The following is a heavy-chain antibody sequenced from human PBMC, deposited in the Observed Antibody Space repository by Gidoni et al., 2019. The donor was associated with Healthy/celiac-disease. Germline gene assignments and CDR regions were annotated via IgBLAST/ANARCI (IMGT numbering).Heavy chain of an antibody. CDR2: IRYDGSNK. J-gene: IGHJ4*02. CDR3: AKDLRGSYPHFDY. D-gene: IGHD1-26*01. V-gene: IGHV3-30*02. Sequence: QVQLVESGGGVVQPGGSLSLSCAASGFNFSSYGMHWVRQAPGKGLEWVAFIRYDGSNKYYADSVKGRFTISRDNSKNTLYLQMNSLRAEDTAVYYCAKDLRGSYPHFDYWGQGTLVTVSS. CDR1: GFNFSSYG.